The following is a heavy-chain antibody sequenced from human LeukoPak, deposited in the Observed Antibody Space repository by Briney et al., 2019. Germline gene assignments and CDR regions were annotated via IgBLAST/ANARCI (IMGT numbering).Heavy chain of an antibody. V-gene: IGHV3-11*04. CDR1: GFTFSDYY. D-gene: IGHD6-13*01. J-gene: IGHJ4*02. Sequence: GGSLRLSCAASGFTFSDYYMSWIRQAPGKGLEWISYIDYSGITVYYADSVKGRFTISRDNSKNSLYLQMNSLRAEDTAVYYCAREGYSSSWYYFDYWGQGILVTVSS. CDR2: IDYSGITV. CDR3: AREGYSSSWYYFDY.